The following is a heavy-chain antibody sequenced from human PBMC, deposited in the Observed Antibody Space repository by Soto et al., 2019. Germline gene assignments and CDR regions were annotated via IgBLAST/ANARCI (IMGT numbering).Heavy chain of an antibody. J-gene: IGHJ4*02. V-gene: IGHV3-23*01. D-gene: IGHD6-19*01. CDR3: AKYSSGWWYYFDY. CDR2: ISGSGGST. Sequence: GGSLRLSCAASGFTFDDYVMSWVRQAPGKGLEWVSGISGSGGSTYYADPVKGRLTISRDNSKNTLYLQMNSLRAEDTAVYYCAKYSSGWWYYFDYWGQGTLVTVSS. CDR1: GFTFDDYV.